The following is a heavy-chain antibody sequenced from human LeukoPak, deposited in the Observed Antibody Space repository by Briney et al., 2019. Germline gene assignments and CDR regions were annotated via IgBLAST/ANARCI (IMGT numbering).Heavy chain of an antibody. J-gene: IGHJ4*02. D-gene: IGHD3-10*01. Sequence: PGRSLRLSCAAPGFTFSSYGMHWVRQAPGEGLEWVAVISYDGSNKYYADSVKGRFTISRDNSKNTLYLQMNSLRAEDTAVYYCAKELDYYGSGPFDYWGQGTLVTVSS. CDR3: AKELDYYGSGPFDY. V-gene: IGHV3-30*18. CDR2: ISYDGSNK. CDR1: GFTFSSYG.